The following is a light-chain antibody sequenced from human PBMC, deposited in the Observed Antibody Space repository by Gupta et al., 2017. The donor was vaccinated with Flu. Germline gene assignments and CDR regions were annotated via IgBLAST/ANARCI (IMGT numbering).Light chain of an antibody. V-gene: IGKV1-12*01. CDR1: EGINRW. CDR2: AAS. J-gene: IGKJ4*01. Sequence: DIKMNQSPPLVAASVGDRVTIHCRASEGINRWLAWYQQKPGNAPKLLISAASTLQSGVPSRFSGSWSGTEFTLTITSLQPEDFATYYCQQANNFPITFGGGTKVEI. CDR3: QQANNFPIT.